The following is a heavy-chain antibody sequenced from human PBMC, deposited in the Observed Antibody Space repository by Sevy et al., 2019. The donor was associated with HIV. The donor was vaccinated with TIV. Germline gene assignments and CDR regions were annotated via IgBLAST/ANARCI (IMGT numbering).Heavy chain of an antibody. CDR2: IFRNFRGVDVT. Sequence: RGSLRLSCTTSGFTFTSYAMNWVRQAPGKGLEWVSTIFRNFRGVDVTYDADSVKGRFTISRDSSRNTLYLQMNSLRAEDTAVYYCAGACYDSSGSFDALDIWGQGTMVTVSS. CDR1: GFTFTSYA. D-gene: IGHD3-22*01. CDR3: AGACYDSSGSFDALDI. J-gene: IGHJ3*02. V-gene: IGHV3-23*01.